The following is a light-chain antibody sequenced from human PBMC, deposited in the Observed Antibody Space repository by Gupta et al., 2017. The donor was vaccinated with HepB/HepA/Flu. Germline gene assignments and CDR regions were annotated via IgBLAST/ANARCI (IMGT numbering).Light chain of an antibody. CDR1: SSDVGGYTY. Sequence: SALTQPAPVSGSPGQSITISCSGTSSDVGGYTYVSWYQQHPGKAPKRMIYDVSNRPAGVANRFSGSEAGNTASLTISGLEGEDEADYYGSSVTNSSSRVFGTGTKVTVL. J-gene: IGLJ1*01. V-gene: IGLV2-14*03. CDR3: SSVTNSSSRV. CDR2: DVS.